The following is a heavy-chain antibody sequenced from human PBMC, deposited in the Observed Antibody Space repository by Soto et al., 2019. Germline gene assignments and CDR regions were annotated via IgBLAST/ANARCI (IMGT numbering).Heavy chain of an antibody. J-gene: IGHJ4*02. CDR2: INHSGST. D-gene: IGHD6-13*01. Sequence: SETLSLTCAVYGGSFSGYYWSWIRQPPGKGLEWIGEINHSGSTNYNPSLKSRVTISVDTSKNQFSLKLSSVTAADTAVYYCARGSDSSSWSDYWGQGTLVTVSS. CDR3: ARGSDSSSWSDY. CDR1: GGSFSGYY. V-gene: IGHV4-34*01.